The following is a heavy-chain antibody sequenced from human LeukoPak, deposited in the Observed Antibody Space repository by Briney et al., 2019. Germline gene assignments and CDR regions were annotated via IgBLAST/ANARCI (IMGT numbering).Heavy chain of an antibody. CDR1: GGSISSSTYY. J-gene: IGHJ5*02. D-gene: IGHD4-17*01. CDR3: ARDIPTTVFHNWFDP. CDR2: IYYSGST. Sequence: PSETLSLTCTVSGGSISSSTYYWGWIRQPPGKGLEWIGNIYYSGSTYYNPSLKSRVTISIDTSKNQFSLKLSSVTAADTAVYYCARDIPTTVFHNWFDPWGQGILVTVSS. V-gene: IGHV4-39*07.